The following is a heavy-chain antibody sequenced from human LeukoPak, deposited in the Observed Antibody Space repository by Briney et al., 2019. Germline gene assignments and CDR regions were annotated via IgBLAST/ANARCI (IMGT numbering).Heavy chain of an antibody. CDR3: ARGPIVVVPKGSWFDP. Sequence: ASVKVSCKASGYTFTSYAMNWVRQAPGQGLEWMGWINTNTGNPTYAQGFTGRFVFSLDTSVSTAYLQISSLKAEDTAVYYCARGPIVVVPKGSWFDPWGQGTLVTVSS. D-gene: IGHD3-22*01. CDR2: INTNTGNP. J-gene: IGHJ5*02. CDR1: GYTFTSYA. V-gene: IGHV7-4-1*02.